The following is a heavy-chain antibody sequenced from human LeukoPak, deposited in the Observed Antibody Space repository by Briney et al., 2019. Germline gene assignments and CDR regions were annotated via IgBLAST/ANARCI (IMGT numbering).Heavy chain of an antibody. CDR1: GGSISSHF. V-gene: IGHV4-4*07. CDR3: ARESYSSGWYKDY. CDR2: IYSSGST. D-gene: IGHD6-19*01. Sequence: SSETLSLTCTVSGGSISSHFWSWIRQPPGKGLEWIGRIYSSGSTNYNPSLKSRVTMSVDTSKNQFSLNLSSLTAADTAFYYCARESYSSGWYKDYWGQGILVTVSS. J-gene: IGHJ4*02.